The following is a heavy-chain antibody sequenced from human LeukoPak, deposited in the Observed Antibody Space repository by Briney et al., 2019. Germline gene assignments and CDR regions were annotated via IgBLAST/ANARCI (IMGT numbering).Heavy chain of an antibody. CDR1: GYSISSGYY. J-gene: IGHJ4*02. V-gene: IGHV4-38-2*01. D-gene: IGHD3-3*01. CDR2: IYHSGST. CDR3: AGAGDFWSGYYADFDY. Sequence: KPSETLSLTCAVSGYSISSGYYWGWIRPPPGKGLEWIGSIYHSGSTYYNPSLKSRVTISVDTSKNQFSLKLSSVTAADTAVYYCAGAGDFWSGYYADFDYWGRGTLVTVSS.